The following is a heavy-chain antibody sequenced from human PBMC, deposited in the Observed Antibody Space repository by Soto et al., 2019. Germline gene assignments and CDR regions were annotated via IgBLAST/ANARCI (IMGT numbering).Heavy chain of an antibody. V-gene: IGHV3-53*01. Sequence: GSLRLSCAASGFSVRTIYMSWVRQAPGKGLEWVSVFESGGSIYYADSVKGRFIISRDYAKNTAYLQMNSLTVEDTAVYYCARAGVTPDFFDYWGQGTLVTVSS. D-gene: IGHD2-21*02. CDR3: ARAGVTPDFFDY. J-gene: IGHJ4*02. CDR2: FESGGSI. CDR1: GFSVRTIY.